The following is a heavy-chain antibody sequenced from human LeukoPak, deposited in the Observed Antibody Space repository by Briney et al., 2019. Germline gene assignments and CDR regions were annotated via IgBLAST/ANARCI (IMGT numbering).Heavy chain of an antibody. CDR3: ARIVGATSRGAFDI. V-gene: IGHV4-4*07. Sequence: PSETLSLTCTVSGGCISSYYWSWIRQPAGKGLEWIGRIYTSGSTNYNPSLKSRVTMSVDTSKNQFSLKLSSVTAADTAVYYCARIVGATSRGAFDIWGQGTMVTVSS. D-gene: IGHD1-26*01. CDR2: IYTSGST. CDR1: GGCISSYY. J-gene: IGHJ3*02.